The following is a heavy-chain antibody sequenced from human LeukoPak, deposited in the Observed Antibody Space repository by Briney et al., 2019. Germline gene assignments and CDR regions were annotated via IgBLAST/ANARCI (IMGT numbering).Heavy chain of an antibody. CDR3: ARDSGHAFDI. Sequence: GGSLRLSCAASGFTFSSYSMNWVRQAPGKGLEWVSYASGNKIHYADSVKGRFTISRDSARNSLHLQMSSLRDEDTAVYFCARDSGHAFDIWGQGTMVTVSS. CDR2: ASGNKI. J-gene: IGHJ3*02. V-gene: IGHV3-48*02. D-gene: IGHD2-15*01. CDR1: GFTFSSYS.